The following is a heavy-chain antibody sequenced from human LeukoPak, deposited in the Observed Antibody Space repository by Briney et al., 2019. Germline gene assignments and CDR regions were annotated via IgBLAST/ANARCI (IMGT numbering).Heavy chain of an antibody. D-gene: IGHD2-2*01. V-gene: IGHV3-23*01. CDR3: AKDYQVPTAPFDY. Sequence: GGSLRLSCAASGFTFSSYAMSWVRQAPGKGLEWVSAISGSGGSTYYADSVKGRFTISRDNSKNTLYLQMNSLSAEDTAVYYCAKDYQVPTAPFDYWGQGTLVTVSS. CDR1: GFTFSSYA. CDR2: ISGSGGST. J-gene: IGHJ4*02.